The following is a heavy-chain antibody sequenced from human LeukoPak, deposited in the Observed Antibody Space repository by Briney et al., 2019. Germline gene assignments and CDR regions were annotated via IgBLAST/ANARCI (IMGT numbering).Heavy chain of an antibody. CDR1: GYTLTELS. CDR2: FDPEDGET. J-gene: IGHJ4*02. D-gene: IGHD3-10*01. Sequence: GASVKVSCKVSGYTLTELSMHWVRQAPGKGLEWMGGFDPEDGETIYAQKFQGRVTMTEDTSTDTAYMELSSLRSEDTAVYYCARDWDGSGSYYNKFDYWGQGTLVTVSS. V-gene: IGHV1-24*01. CDR3: ARDWDGSGSYYNKFDY.